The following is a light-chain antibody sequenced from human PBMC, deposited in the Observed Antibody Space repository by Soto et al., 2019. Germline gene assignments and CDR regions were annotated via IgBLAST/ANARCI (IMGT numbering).Light chain of an antibody. CDR1: QSLITRY. J-gene: IGKJ5*01. CDR3: QQYGTSPT. V-gene: IGKV3-20*01. CDR2: GAS. Sequence: EIVLTQSPGTLSLFPGERATLSCRASQSLITRYLAWYQQKPGQAPRLLIYGASSRATGIPDRFSGSGSGTDFTLTISRLEPEDFAGYSCQQYGTSPTFGQGTRLDIK.